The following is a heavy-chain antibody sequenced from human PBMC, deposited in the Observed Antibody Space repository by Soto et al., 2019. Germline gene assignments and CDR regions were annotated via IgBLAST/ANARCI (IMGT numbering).Heavy chain of an antibody. V-gene: IGHV3-21*01. Sequence: GRSLRLSCAASGFTFSSYSMNWVRQAPGKGLEWVSSISSSSSYIYYADSVKGRFTISRDNAKNSLYLQMNSLRAEDTAVYYCAVNDFWSGEVYYYYMDVWGKGTTVTVSS. CDR3: AVNDFWSGEVYYYYMDV. J-gene: IGHJ6*03. D-gene: IGHD3-3*01. CDR2: ISSSSSYI. CDR1: GFTFSSYS.